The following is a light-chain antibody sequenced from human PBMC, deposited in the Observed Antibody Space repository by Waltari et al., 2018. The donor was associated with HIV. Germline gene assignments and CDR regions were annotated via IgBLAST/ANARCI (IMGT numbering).Light chain of an antibody. CDR2: RSN. CDR1: SSNIGSNY. J-gene: IGLJ3*02. V-gene: IGLV1-47*01. Sequence: QSVLTQPPSASGTPGQRVTISCSGSSSNIGSNYVYWYRQLPGTAPKLLIYRSNQRPSGSPDRFSGSKSGTSASLAISGLRSENEADYYCAAWDASRSVWVFGGGTKLTVL. CDR3: AAWDASRSVWV.